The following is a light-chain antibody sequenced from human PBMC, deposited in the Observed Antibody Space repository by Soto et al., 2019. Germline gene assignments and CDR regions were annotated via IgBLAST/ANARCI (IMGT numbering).Light chain of an antibody. J-gene: IGKJ1*01. CDR1: QSISSSY. CDR2: GAS. CDR3: HQYGSAPAWT. V-gene: IGKV3-20*01. Sequence: EIVLTQSPGTLSLFPGERATLSCRVSQSISSSYLAWYQQKPGQAPRLLIHGASNRATGIPDRFSGAGSGTDFTLTISRLEPEDFAVYYCHQYGSAPAWTFGQGTKVEIK.